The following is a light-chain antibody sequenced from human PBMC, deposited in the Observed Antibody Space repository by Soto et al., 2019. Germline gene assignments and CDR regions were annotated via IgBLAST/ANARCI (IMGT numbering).Light chain of an antibody. V-gene: IGKV1-39*01. Sequence: DIHMTQSPSSLSASVADRVTITCRASQTVSIYLNWYRQRPGKAPELLIFAASDLQSGVPSRFSGSGSGTDFTLTISSLQPEDFATYYCQQSYSTPITFGQGTRLEIK. CDR1: QTVSIY. CDR2: AAS. J-gene: IGKJ5*01. CDR3: QQSYSTPIT.